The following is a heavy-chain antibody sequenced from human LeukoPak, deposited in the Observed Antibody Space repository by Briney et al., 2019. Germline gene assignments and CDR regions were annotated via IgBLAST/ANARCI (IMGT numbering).Heavy chain of an antibody. J-gene: IGHJ6*02. CDR1: GYTFTSYG. D-gene: IGHD3-22*01. V-gene: IGHV1-18*01. CDR3: ARAAKYYYDSSGPQDYGMDV. Sequence: ASVKVSCKASGYTFTSYGISWVRQAPGQGLEWMGWISAYNGNTNYAQKLQGRVTMTTDTSTSTAYMELRSLRSDDTAVYYCARAAKYYYDSSGPQDYGMDVWGQGTTATVSS. CDR2: ISAYNGNT.